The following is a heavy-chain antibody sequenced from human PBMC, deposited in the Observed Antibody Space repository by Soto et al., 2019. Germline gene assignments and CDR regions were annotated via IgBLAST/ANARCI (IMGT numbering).Heavy chain of an antibody. Sequence: QMQLVQSGPEVKKPGTSVKVSCKASGFTLTSADVQWVRQTRGQRLEWIGWIVGGSGGTNYAQQFQGRPAITRDMSTSTVYMELSSLRSEDTAVYYCAADWSNRPFDFWGEGTLVTVSS. CDR3: AADWSNRPFDF. CDR2: IVGGSGGT. J-gene: IGHJ4*02. D-gene: IGHD3-3*01. CDR1: GFTLTSAD. V-gene: IGHV1-58*01.